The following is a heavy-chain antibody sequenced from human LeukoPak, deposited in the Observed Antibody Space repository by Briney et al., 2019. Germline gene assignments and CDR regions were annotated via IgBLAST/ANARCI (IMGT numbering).Heavy chain of an antibody. D-gene: IGHD4-23*01. V-gene: IGHV3-48*03. Sequence: GGSLRLSCAASGFTFSSYEMNWVRQAPGKGLEWVSYIGGSGGPIYYADSVKGRFTISRDNAKNSLYLQMNSLRAEDTAVYYCARVGGKVDYWGQGTLVTVSS. J-gene: IGHJ4*02. CDR1: GFTFSSYE. CDR2: IGGSGGPI. CDR3: ARVGGKVDY.